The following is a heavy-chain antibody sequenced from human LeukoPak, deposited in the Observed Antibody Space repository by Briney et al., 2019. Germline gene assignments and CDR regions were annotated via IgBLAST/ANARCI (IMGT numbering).Heavy chain of an antibody. Sequence: SQTLSLTCTVSGASISSDYYYWSWIRQPPGKGLEWIGSIYVTGNTYYNPSLKSRLTISVDTSKNQFSLRMNSVTAADTAVYYCARVFLGYCASTCSALHFDPGGQGTLVTVSS. CDR2: IYVTGNT. D-gene: IGHD2-2*01. CDR1: GASISSDYYY. J-gene: IGHJ5*02. CDR3: ARVFLGYCASTCSALHFDP. V-gene: IGHV4-31*03.